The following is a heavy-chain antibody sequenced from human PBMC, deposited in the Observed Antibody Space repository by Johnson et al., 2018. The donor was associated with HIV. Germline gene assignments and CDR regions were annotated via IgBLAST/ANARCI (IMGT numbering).Heavy chain of an antibody. CDR1: GFTVSSNY. Sequence: VQLVESGGGVVQPGRSLRLSCAASGFTVSSNYMSWVRQAPGKGLEWVSVIYSGGSTYYADSVKGRSTRSRDNSKNTLYLQMNSLRAEDTAVYYCAREDSAFDIWGQGTMVTVSS. CDR3: AREDSAFDI. V-gene: IGHV3-66*01. J-gene: IGHJ3*02. CDR2: IYSGGST.